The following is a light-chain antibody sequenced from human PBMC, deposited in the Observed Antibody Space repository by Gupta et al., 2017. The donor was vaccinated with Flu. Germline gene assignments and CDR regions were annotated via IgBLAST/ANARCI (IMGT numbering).Light chain of an antibody. V-gene: IGKV3-20*01. CDR2: GAS. J-gene: IGKJ3*01. CDR1: QSISSSY. Sequence: ESATPSCRARQSISSSYLAWYQQKPGQAPRLLIHGASSRFTGIPARFSGSGSGTDFTLTISGLEPEDFAVYFCQQYDTSPLTFGPGTKVEIK. CDR3: QQYDTSPLT.